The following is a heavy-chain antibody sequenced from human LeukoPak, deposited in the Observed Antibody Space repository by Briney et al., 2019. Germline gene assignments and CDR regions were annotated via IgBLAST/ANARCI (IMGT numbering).Heavy chain of an antibody. V-gene: IGHV1-2*02. CDR1: GYTFTAYY. Sequence: ASVRVSCKASGYTFTAYYMHWVRQAPGQGLEWMGWINPKSGGTNYPQKFQGRVTMTRDTSISTAYMELSRLRSDDTAVYYCARGIYGGNSPLVDYWGQGTLVTVSS. J-gene: IGHJ4*02. CDR2: INPKSGGT. D-gene: IGHD4-23*01. CDR3: ARGIYGGNSPLVDY.